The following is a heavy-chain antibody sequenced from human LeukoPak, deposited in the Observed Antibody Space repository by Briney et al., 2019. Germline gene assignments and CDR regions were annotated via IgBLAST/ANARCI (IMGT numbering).Heavy chain of an antibody. CDR3: ARDGRLAYYYGMDV. J-gene: IGHJ6*02. D-gene: IGHD2-15*01. CDR2: IIPIFGTA. CDR1: GYTFTSYD. Sequence: ASVKVSCKASGYTFTSYDINWVRQAPGQGLEWMGGIIPIFGTANYAQKLQGRVTMTTDTSTSTAYMELRSLRSDDTAVYYCARDGRLAYYYGMDVWGQGTTVTVSS. V-gene: IGHV1-18*01.